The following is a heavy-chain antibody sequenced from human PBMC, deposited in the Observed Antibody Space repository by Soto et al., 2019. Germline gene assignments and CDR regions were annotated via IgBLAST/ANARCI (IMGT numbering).Heavy chain of an antibody. Sequence: GGSLRLSCVASGLTVSHNYMAWVRQAPEMGLEWVSILYTEGTTYYTDSVKGRFTISRDSSKNTLFLQMDSLRAEDTAVYYCVRPRPSGENYGMDVWGQGTTVTVSS. CDR2: LYTEGTT. CDR3: VRPRPSGENYGMDV. J-gene: IGHJ6*02. CDR1: GLTVSHNY. V-gene: IGHV3-53*01. D-gene: IGHD3-10*01.